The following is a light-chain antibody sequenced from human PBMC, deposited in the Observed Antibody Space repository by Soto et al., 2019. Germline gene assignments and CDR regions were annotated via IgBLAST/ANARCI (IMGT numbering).Light chain of an antibody. V-gene: IGLV2-14*01. J-gene: IGLJ3*02. CDR2: EVN. CDR3: SSWTSSTTQV. CDR1: SSDVGGYNF. Sequence: QSALTQPASVSGSPGQSITTSCTGTSSDVGGYNFVSWYQQHPGKAPKLMIYEVNNRPSRVSNRFSGSKSGNTASLTISGLQAEDEADYYCSSWTSSTTQVLGGGTKLTVL.